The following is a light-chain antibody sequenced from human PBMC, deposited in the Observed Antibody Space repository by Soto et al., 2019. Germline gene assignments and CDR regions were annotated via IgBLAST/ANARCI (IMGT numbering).Light chain of an antibody. J-gene: IGKJ4*01. CDR1: QIVTSSY. V-gene: IGKV3-20*01. Sequence: EIVLTQSPGTLSLSPGERATLSCRASQIVTSSYLAWYQQRPGQAPRLLIYAASSRATGIPDRFSGSGSGTDFTLTISRLEPEDFAVYYCQQYGGSRLTFGGGTKVEIK. CDR3: QQYGGSRLT. CDR2: AAS.